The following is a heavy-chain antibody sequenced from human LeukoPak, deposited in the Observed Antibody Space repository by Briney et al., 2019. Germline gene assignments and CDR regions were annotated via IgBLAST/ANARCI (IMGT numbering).Heavy chain of an antibody. Sequence: ASVKVSCKASGYTFTSYYMHWVRQAPGQGLEWMGIINPSGGSTSYAQKFQGRVTMTTDTSTSTAYMELRSLRSDDTAVYYCARAPDMVRAELSIWGQGTLVTVSS. J-gene: IGHJ4*02. CDR3: ARAPDMVRAELSI. D-gene: IGHD3-10*01. V-gene: IGHV1-46*01. CDR2: INPSGGST. CDR1: GYTFTSYY.